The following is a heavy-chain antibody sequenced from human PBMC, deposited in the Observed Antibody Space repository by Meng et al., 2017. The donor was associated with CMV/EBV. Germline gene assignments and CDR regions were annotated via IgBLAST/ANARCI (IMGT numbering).Heavy chain of an antibody. D-gene: IGHD2-2*01. CDR1: GFTFSSYG. CDR3: AKEGCDVVVPAAILYYYYGMDV. Sequence: GGSLRLSCAASGFTFSSYGMHWVRQAPGKGLEWVAFIRYDGSNKYYADSVKGRFTISRDNSKNTLYLQMNSLRAEDTAVYYCAKEGCDVVVPAAILYYYYGMDVWGQGTTVTVSS. CDR2: IRYDGSNK. V-gene: IGHV3-30*02. J-gene: IGHJ6*02.